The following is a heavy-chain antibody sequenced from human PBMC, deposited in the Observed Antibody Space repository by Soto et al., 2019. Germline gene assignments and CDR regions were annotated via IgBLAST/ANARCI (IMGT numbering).Heavy chain of an antibody. D-gene: IGHD2-2*01. CDR1: GFTFSSYA. Sequence: QVQLVESGGGVVQPGRSLRLSCAASGFTFSSYAMHWVRQAPGKGPEWVAVISYDGSNKYYADSVKGRFTISRDNSKNTLYLQMNSLRAEDTAVYYCARDRSLVLYQLLYWFDPWGQGTLVTVSS. CDR2: ISYDGSNK. CDR3: ARDRSLVLYQLLYWFDP. J-gene: IGHJ5*02. V-gene: IGHV3-30-3*01.